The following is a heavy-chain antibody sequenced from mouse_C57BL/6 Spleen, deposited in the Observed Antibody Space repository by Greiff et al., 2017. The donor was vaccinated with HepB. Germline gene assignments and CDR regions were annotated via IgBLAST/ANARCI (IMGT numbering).Heavy chain of an antibody. CDR3: AREGYKGAWFAY. V-gene: IGHV1-26*01. D-gene: IGHD1-3*01. CDR1: GYTFTDYY. CDR2: INPNNGGT. J-gene: IGHJ3*01. Sequence: EVQLQQSGPELVKPGASVKISCKASGYTFTDYYMNWVKQSHGKSLEWIGDINPNNGGTSYNQKFKGKATLTVDKSSSTAYMELRSLTSEDSAVYYCAREGYKGAWFAYWGQGTLVTVSA.